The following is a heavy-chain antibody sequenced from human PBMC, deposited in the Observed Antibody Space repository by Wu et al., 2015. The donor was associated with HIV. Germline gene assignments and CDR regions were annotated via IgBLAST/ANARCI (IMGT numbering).Heavy chain of an antibody. CDR1: GGTFSSYA. CDR3: ARELEPTYCGGDCYSGWFDP. J-gene: IGHJ5*02. D-gene: IGHD2-21*01. CDR2: IIPIFGTA. V-gene: IGHV1-69*12. Sequence: QVQLVQSGAEVKKPGSSVKVSCKASGGTFSSYAISWVRQAPGQGLEWMGGIIPIFGTANYAQKFQGRVTITADESTSTAYMELSSLRSEDTAVYYCARELEPTYCGGDCYSGWFDPWGRREPYGHRLL.